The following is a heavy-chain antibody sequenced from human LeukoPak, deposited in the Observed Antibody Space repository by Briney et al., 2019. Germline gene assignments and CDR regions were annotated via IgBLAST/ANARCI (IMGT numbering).Heavy chain of an antibody. CDR3: ARTNDYFDY. Sequence: SETLSLTCAVYGGSFSGYYWSWIRQPPGKGLEWIGEINHSGSTNYNPSLKSRVTISLDRSKNQFSLRLSSVTAADTAVYYCARTNDYFDYWGQGTLVTVSS. CDR2: INHSGST. V-gene: IGHV4-34*01. CDR1: GGSFSGYY. J-gene: IGHJ4*02.